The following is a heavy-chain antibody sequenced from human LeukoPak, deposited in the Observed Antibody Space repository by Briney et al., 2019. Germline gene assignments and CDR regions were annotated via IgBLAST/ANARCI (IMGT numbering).Heavy chain of an antibody. D-gene: IGHD1-20*01. Sequence: GGSLRLSCAASGFTFSSYSMNWVRQAPGKGLEWVSYISSSSSTIYYADSVKGRFTISRDNAKNSLYLQMNSLRAEDTAVYYCARDSYYNWNDGCVDYWGQGTLVTVSS. CDR3: ARDSYYNWNDGCVDY. J-gene: IGHJ4*02. CDR2: ISSSSSTI. V-gene: IGHV3-48*01. CDR1: GFTFSSYS.